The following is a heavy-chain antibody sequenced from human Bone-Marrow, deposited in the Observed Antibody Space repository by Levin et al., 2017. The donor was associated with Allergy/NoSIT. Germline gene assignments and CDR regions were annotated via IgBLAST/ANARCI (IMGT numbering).Heavy chain of an antibody. CDR1: GFTLSDHY. D-gene: IGHD3-10*01. J-gene: IGHJ4*02. Sequence: GESLKISCAASGFTLSDHYMSWIRQAPGKGLEWVSFITNSGSSIYYADSVKGRFSISGDSAKNSLYLQMNSLRAEDTAVYYCAREPSTGNYFDYWGQGALVTVSS. CDR3: AREPSTGNYFDY. CDR2: ITNSGSSI. V-gene: IGHV3-11*01.